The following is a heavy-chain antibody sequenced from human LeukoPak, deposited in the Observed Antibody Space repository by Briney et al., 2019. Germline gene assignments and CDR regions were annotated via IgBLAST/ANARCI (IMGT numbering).Heavy chain of an antibody. CDR1: GFTFSTYW. CDR3: ARDVVGSLDY. D-gene: IGHD1-26*01. J-gene: IGHJ4*02. V-gene: IGHV3-7*01. Sequence: GGSLRLSCAASGFTFSTYWMAWVRQAPGKGLEWVANIKGDESARHQADSVKGRFTISRDNTQNSVYLQMSSLRGEDTAVYYCARDVVGSLDYWGQGTLVSVS. CDR2: IKGDESAR.